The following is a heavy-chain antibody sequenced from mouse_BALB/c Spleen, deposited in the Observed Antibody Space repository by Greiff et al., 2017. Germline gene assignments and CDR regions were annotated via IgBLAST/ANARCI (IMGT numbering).Heavy chain of an antibody. CDR3: ARRGYGYDFRFAY. D-gene: IGHD2-2*01. CDR2: ISYSGST. V-gene: IGHV3-2*02. CDR1: GYSITSDYA. Sequence: EVQLQQSGPGLVKPSQSLSLTCTVTGYSITSDYAWNWIRQFPGNKLEWMGYISYSGSTSYNPSLKSRISITRDTSKNQFFLQLNSVTTEDTATYYCARRGYGYDFRFAYWGQGTLVTVSA. J-gene: IGHJ3*01.